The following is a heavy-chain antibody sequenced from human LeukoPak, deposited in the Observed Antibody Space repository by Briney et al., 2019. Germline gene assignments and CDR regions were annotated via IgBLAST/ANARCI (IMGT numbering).Heavy chain of an antibody. CDR2: IKQNGGEK. V-gene: IGHV3-7*01. CDR1: GFTFTCCW. CDR3: ARVPGVTRYFDS. J-gene: IGHJ4*02. Sequence: GGSLRLSCAASGFTFTCCWMSWLRHTPGKGLEWVASIKQNGGEKFYADSVKGRFTISRDNAKNSLYLQLNSLRAEDTAVYYCARVPGVTRYFDSWGQGILVTVSS. D-gene: IGHD4-23*01.